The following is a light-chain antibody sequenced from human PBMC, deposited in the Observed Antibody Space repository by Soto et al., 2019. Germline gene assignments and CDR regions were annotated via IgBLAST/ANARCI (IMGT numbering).Light chain of an antibody. Sequence: QSALTQPASVSGSPGQSITISCTGTSSDVGTYNFVSWYQHHPGKAPKLIIYEVSNRPSGISDRFSGSKSGSTASLTISGLQAEDDADYHCTSYTTNTALVFGTGTKLTVL. CDR2: EVS. V-gene: IGLV2-14*01. J-gene: IGLJ1*01. CDR1: SSDVGTYNF. CDR3: TSYTTNTALV.